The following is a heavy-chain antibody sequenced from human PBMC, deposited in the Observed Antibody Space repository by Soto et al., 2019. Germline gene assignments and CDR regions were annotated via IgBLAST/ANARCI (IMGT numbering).Heavy chain of an antibody. Sequence: EEQQVESGGGVVRPGGSLRLSCAASGFTFSYYWMHWVRQAPGKGRVWVSRIHSDGSSTTYADFVKGRFIISTDNARHTVVLQMNSVRVEDTAVYYCARGDRGAFDLWGQGTVVTVSS. D-gene: IGHD1-26*01. CDR1: GFTFSYYW. CDR3: ARGDRGAFDL. V-gene: IGHV3-74*01. J-gene: IGHJ3*01. CDR2: IHSDGSST.